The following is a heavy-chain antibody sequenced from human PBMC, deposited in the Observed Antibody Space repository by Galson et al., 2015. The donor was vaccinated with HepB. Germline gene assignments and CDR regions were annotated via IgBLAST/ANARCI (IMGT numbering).Heavy chain of an antibody. D-gene: IGHD6-19*01. V-gene: IGHV3-30*18. J-gene: IGHJ4*02. Sequence: SLRLSCAASGFTFSSYGMHWVRQAPGKGLEWVAVISYDGSNKYYADSAKGRFTISRDNSKNTLYLQMNSLRAEDTAVYYCAKDYYRIAVAGTWYFDYWGQGTLVTVSS. CDR2: ISYDGSNK. CDR3: AKDYYRIAVAGTWYFDY. CDR1: GFTFSSYG.